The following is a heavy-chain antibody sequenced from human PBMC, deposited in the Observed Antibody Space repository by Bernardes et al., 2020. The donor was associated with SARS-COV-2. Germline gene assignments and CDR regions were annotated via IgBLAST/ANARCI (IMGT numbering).Heavy chain of an antibody. CDR2: INHSGST. Sequence: SETLSLTCAVYGGSFSGYYWSWIRQPPGKGLEWIGEINHSGSTNYNPSLKSRVTISVDTSKNQFSLKLSSVTAADTAVYYCARGKLVETNWFDPWGQGTLVTVSS. J-gene: IGHJ5*02. V-gene: IGHV4-34*01. CDR1: GGSFSGYY. CDR3: ARGKLVETNWFDP. D-gene: IGHD6-6*01.